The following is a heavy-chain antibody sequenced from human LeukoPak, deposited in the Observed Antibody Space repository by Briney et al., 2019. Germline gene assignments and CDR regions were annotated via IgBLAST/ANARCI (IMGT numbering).Heavy chain of an antibody. J-gene: IGHJ2*01. Sequence: SQTLSLTCTVSGGTISSGDYYWSWIRQPPGKGLEWIGEINHSGSTNYNPSLKSRVTISVDTSKNQFSLKLSSVTAADTAVYYCARVGCSGGSCYRYFDLWGRGTLVTVSS. CDR1: GGTISSGDYY. D-gene: IGHD2-15*01. V-gene: IGHV4-30-4*08. CDR3: ARVGCSGGSCYRYFDL. CDR2: INHSGST.